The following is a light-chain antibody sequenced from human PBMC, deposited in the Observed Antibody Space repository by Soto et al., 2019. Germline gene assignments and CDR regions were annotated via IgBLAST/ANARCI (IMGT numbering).Light chain of an antibody. V-gene: IGKV3-11*01. CDR3: QQRHNWRDT. CDR2: ETS. Sequence: EIALTQSPATLSLSPGERATLSCRASPSVPNYLSWYQQKPGQAPRLLMYETSRRATGIPARFSGSGSGTDFTLTISSLEPEDFAVYYCQQRHNWRDTFGQGTRLEIK. J-gene: IGKJ5*01. CDR1: PSVPNY.